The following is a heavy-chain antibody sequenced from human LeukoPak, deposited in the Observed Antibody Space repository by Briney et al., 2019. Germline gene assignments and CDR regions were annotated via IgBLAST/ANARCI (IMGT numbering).Heavy chain of an antibody. D-gene: IGHD3-10*01. CDR1: GYTFTSYA. V-gene: IGHV1-3*01. J-gene: IGHJ5*02. CDR2: INAGNGNT. Sequence: ASVKVPCKASGYTFTSYAMHWVRQAPGQRLEWMGWINAGNGNTRYSQKFQGRVTITRDTSASTAYMELSSLRSEDTAVYYCARDRDRSTMVRGISHWFDPWGQGTLVTVSS. CDR3: ARDRDRSTMVRGISHWFDP.